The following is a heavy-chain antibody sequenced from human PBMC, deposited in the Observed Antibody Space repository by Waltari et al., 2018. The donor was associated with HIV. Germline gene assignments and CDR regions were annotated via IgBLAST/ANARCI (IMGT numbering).Heavy chain of an antibody. D-gene: IGHD4-4*01. Sequence: EVQVVESGGGLVQPGGSLRLSCVASGFTLSNHWMFWVRQAPGKGLTWVSYIATDGGATTYADSVRGRFTISRDNARNTVYLQMNSLRVEDTALYYCTRGGLQHTLDVWGQGTMVSVSS. CDR2: IATDGGAT. CDR1: GFTLSNHW. CDR3: TRGGLQHTLDV. J-gene: IGHJ6*02. V-gene: IGHV3-74*01.